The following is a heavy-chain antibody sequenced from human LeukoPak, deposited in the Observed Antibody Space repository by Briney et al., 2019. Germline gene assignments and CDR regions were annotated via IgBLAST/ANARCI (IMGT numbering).Heavy chain of an antibody. CDR1: GYSISSGYY. CDR3: ARASGLGGSSSGAWGAIFDY. V-gene: IGHV4-38-2*01. CDR2: IYHNGST. J-gene: IGHJ4*02. Sequence: PSETLSLTCAVSGYSISSGYYWGWIRQPPGKGLEWIGSIYHNGSTYYNPSLKSRVTISVDTSKNQFSLKLSSVTAADTAVYYCARASGLGGSSSGAWGAIFDYWGQGTLVTVSS. D-gene: IGHD1-26*01.